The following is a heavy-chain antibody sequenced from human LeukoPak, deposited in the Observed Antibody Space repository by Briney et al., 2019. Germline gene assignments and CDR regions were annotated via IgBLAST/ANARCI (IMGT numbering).Heavy chain of an antibody. J-gene: IGHJ5*02. Sequence: SETLSLTCAVYGGSFSGYYWSWIRQPPGKGLEWIGEINHSGSTNYNPSLKSRVTISVDTSKNQSSLKLSSVTAADTAVYYCARVRGYDYVWGSYRSNWFDPWGQGTLVTVSS. CDR1: GGSFSGYY. CDR2: INHSGST. V-gene: IGHV4-34*01. CDR3: ARVRGYDYVWGSYRSNWFDP. D-gene: IGHD3-16*02.